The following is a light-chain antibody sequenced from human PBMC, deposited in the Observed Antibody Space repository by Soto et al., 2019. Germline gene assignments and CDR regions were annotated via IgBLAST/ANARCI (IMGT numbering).Light chain of an antibody. V-gene: IGLV2-14*01. CDR2: EVS. CDR1: SSDVGGYNY. Sequence: QSALTQPASVSGSPGQSITISCTGTSSDVGGYNYVSWYQQHPGKAPKLMIYEVSDRPSGVSNRFSGSKSANTASLTISGLQAEDEADYYCNSYTSNSTYVFGTGTKLTVL. J-gene: IGLJ1*01. CDR3: NSYTSNSTYV.